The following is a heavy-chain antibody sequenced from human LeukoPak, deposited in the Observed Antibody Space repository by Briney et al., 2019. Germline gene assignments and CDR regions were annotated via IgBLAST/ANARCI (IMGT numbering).Heavy chain of an antibody. Sequence: GGSLRLSCAASGFTFSSYSMNWVRQAPGKGLEWVSSISGSSSYIYYADSVKGRFTISRDNAKNSLYLQMNSLRAGDTAVYYCARVVVRGVIGAFDIWGQGTMVTVSS. D-gene: IGHD3-10*01. CDR2: ISGSSSYI. V-gene: IGHV3-21*04. J-gene: IGHJ3*02. CDR3: ARVVVRGVIGAFDI. CDR1: GFTFSSYS.